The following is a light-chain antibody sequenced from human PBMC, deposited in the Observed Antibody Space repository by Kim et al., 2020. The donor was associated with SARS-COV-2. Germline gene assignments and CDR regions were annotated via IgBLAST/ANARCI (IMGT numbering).Light chain of an antibody. CDR3: GTWDSSLSAV. CDR2: DNN. CDR1: SSNIGNNY. V-gene: IGLV1-51*01. Sequence: HSVLTQPPSVSAAPGQKVTISCSGSSSNIGNNYVSWYQQLPGTAPKLLIYDNNKRPSGIPDRFSGSKSGTSATLGITGLQTGDEADYYCGTWDSSLSAVFGGGTQLTVL. J-gene: IGLJ3*02.